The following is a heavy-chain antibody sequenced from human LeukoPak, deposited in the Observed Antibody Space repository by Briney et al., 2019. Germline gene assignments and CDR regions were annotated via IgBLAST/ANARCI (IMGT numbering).Heavy chain of an antibody. V-gene: IGHV3-11*01. CDR1: AFTLGDWY. J-gene: IGHJ4*02. D-gene: IGHD2-21*02. CDR3: ACDFRYLGHDF. Sequence: GSLRLSCTASAFTLGDWYMSWIRQAPGKGLEWISYISNIGTTTYYAESVKGRYTISRDNTKNSLYLQMNRLRAEDTAVYYCACDFRYLGHDFWGQGTLVTVS. CDR2: ISNIGTTT.